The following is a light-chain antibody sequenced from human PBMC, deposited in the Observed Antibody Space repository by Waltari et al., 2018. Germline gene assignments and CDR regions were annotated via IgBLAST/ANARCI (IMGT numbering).Light chain of an antibody. Sequence: DIVLTQSPGTLSLSPGERATLSSRASQSVGKYLVWYQQKPGQAPRLLIYDASIRATGIPDRFSGSGSGTDFSLTISRLEPEDSAVYYCQKYVNLPATFGQGTKVEI. V-gene: IGKV3-20*01. CDR1: QSVGKY. CDR3: QKYVNLPAT. J-gene: IGKJ1*01. CDR2: DAS.